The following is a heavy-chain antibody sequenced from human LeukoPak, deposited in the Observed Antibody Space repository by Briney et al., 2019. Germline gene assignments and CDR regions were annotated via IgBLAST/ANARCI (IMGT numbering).Heavy chain of an antibody. CDR1: GGSISSYY. CDR3: ARDSRRPDHYYGMDV. J-gene: IGHJ6*02. CDR2: IYTSGST. V-gene: IGHV4-4*07. Sequence: PSETLSLTCTVSGGSISSYYWSWIRQPAGKGLEWIGRIYTSGSTNYNPSLKSRVTMSVDTSKNQFSLKQSSVTAADTAVYYCARDSRRPDHYYGMDVWGQGTTVTVSS.